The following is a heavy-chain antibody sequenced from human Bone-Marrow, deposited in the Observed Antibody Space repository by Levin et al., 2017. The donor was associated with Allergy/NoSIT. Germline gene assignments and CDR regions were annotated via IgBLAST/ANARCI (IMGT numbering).Heavy chain of an antibody. J-gene: IGHJ5*02. D-gene: IGHD2-2*01. CDR3: ATLYCSSTRCFLPNTDWFDP. Sequence: SVKVSCRASGGTFSSYPISWVRQAPGQGLEWMGGIIRLLGTANYAQKFQGRVTITADESTSTTYMELSSLRSEDTAVYYCATLYCSSTRCFLPNTDWFDPWGQGTLVTVSS. V-gene: IGHV1-69*13. CDR1: GGTFSSYP. CDR2: IIRLLGTA.